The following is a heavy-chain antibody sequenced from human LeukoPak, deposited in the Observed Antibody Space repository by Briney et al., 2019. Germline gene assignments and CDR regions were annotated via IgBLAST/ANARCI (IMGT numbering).Heavy chain of an antibody. CDR3: SAGFGSSWYDCYFDL. J-gene: IGHJ2*01. CDR2: IVVGSGNT. D-gene: IGHD6-13*01. Sequence: VASVKVSCKASGFTVTRSAVQWVRQARGQRLEWIGWIVVGSGNTKYAQTFQERVTITRDMSTSTAYMELSSLRSEDTAVYYCSAGFGSSWYDCYFDLWGRGTLVTVSS. V-gene: IGHV1-58*01. CDR1: GFTVTRSA.